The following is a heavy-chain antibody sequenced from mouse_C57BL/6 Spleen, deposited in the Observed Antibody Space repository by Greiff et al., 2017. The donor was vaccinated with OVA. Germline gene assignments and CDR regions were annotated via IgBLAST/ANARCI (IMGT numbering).Heavy chain of an antibody. CDR3: ARIYYDYDDAMDY. D-gene: IGHD2-4*01. V-gene: IGHV5-6*01. CDR2: ISSGGSYT. J-gene: IGHJ4*01. Sequence: EVQLVESGGDLVKPGGSLKLSCAASGFTFSSYGMSWVRQTPDKRLEWVATISSGGSYTYYPDSVKGRFTISRDNAKNTLYLQMSSLKSEDTAMYYCARIYYDYDDAMDYWGQGTSVTVSS. CDR1: GFTFSSYG.